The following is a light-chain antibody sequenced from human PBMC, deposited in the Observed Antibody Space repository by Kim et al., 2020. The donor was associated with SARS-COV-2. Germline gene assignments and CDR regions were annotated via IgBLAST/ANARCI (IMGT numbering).Light chain of an antibody. J-gene: IGKJ1*01. CDR2: DAS. V-gene: IGKV3-11*01. Sequence: ATLSLYPGERATRTCRASESINIYLAWYQQKPGQAPRLLIYDASNRAAGVPARVSGSGSGTDFTLTISSLEPDDFAVYYCQHRKTFGQGTKVDIK. CDR3: QHRKT. CDR1: ESINIY.